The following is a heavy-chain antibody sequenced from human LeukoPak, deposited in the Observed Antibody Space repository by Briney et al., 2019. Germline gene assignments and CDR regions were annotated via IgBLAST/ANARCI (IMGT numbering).Heavy chain of an antibody. Sequence: SETLSLTCTVSGGSTSSYYWSWIRQPPGKGLEWIGYIYYSGSTNYNPSLKSRVTISVDTSKNQFSLKLSSVTAADTAVYYCARVPGDYGLDYWGQGTLVTVSS. V-gene: IGHV4-59*01. D-gene: IGHD4-17*01. CDR2: IYYSGST. CDR3: ARVPGDYGLDY. CDR1: GGSTSSYY. J-gene: IGHJ4*02.